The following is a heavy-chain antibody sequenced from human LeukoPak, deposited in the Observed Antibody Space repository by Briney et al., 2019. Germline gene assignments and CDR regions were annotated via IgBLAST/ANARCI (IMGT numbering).Heavy chain of an antibody. Sequence: GASVKVSCKASGYTFTVYYMHWVRQAPGEGLEWMGWINPNSGGTNYAQKFQGRVTMTRDTSISTAYMELSRLKSDDTAVYYCARIIAYYYDSSAAKYFDYWGQGTLVTVSS. V-gene: IGHV1-2*02. CDR1: GYTFTVYY. D-gene: IGHD3-22*01. J-gene: IGHJ4*02. CDR2: INPNSGGT. CDR3: ARIIAYYYDSSAAKYFDY.